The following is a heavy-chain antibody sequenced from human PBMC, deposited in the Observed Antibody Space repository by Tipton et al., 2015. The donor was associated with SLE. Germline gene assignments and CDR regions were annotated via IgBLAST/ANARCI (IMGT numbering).Heavy chain of an antibody. CDR2: INIDGSRT. CDR3: ARFRGTTDYFDY. V-gene: IGHV3-74*01. CDR1: GFTFSSYW. D-gene: IGHD1/OR15-1a*01. J-gene: IGHJ4*02. Sequence: SLRLSCAASGFTFSSYWMHWIRQAPGKGLIWVSRINIDGSRTAYADSVKGRFTISRDTPKNTVSLQMNSLGADDTAVYYCARFRGTTDYFDYWGQGTLVTVSS.